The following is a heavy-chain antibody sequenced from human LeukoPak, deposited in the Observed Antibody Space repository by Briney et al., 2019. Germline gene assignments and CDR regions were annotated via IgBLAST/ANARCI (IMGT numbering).Heavy chain of an antibody. CDR1: GFTFSSYW. D-gene: IGHD6-13*01. CDR2: IKQDGSEK. CDR3: ASSAGSSWYSYYYYYGMDV. J-gene: IGHJ6*02. V-gene: IGHV3-7*01. Sequence: GGSLRLSCAASGFTFSSYWMSWVRQAPGKGLEWVANIKQDGSEKYYVDSVKGRFTISRDNAKNSLYLQMNSLRAEDTAVYYCASSAGSSWYSYYYYYGMDVWGQGTTVTVS.